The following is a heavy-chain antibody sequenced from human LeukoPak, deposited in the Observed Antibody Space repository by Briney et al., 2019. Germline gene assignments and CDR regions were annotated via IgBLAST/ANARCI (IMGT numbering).Heavy chain of an antibody. Sequence: ASETLSLTCTVSGGSISGYYWSWIRQPPGKGLEWIGYIYYSGSTNYNPSLKSRVTISVDTSKNQFSLKLSSVTAADTAVYCCARHFASGWYVHFDYWGQGTLVTVSS. CDR3: ARHFASGWYVHFDY. D-gene: IGHD6-19*01. J-gene: IGHJ4*02. V-gene: IGHV4-59*08. CDR2: IYYSGST. CDR1: GGSISGYY.